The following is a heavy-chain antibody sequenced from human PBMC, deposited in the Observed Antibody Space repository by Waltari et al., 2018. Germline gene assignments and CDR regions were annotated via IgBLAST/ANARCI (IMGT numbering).Heavy chain of an antibody. CDR1: GESFSGYF. D-gene: IGHD2-21*01. V-gene: IGHV4-34*01. J-gene: IGHJ4*01. CDR2: LHDAGST. CDR3: ARYGEVPPNYFFDF. Sequence: QVQLHQWGAGLLKPSETLSLTCAVSGESFSGYFWSWIRQPPGKGLGWIGALHDAGSTNYKPSLKSRVSLSVDPTKKHFSLRLTAVTAADTGMYFCARYGEVPPNYFFDFWGQGIRVTVSS.